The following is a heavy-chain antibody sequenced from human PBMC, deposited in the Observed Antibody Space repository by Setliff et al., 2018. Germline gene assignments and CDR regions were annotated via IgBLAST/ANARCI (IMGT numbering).Heavy chain of an antibody. V-gene: IGHV4-34*01. CDR1: GGSLNENY. J-gene: IGHJ3*01. CDR3: VRDRWKVVVNRGDDAFDL. Sequence: PSETLSLTCAVYGGSLNENYWSWVRQPPGKPLEWIGEINPNGHTNDNPSLNSRVTISVDTSKNQFSLKLTSVTAADTAVYYCVRDRWKVVVNRGDDAFDLWGQGTMVTVSS. D-gene: IGHD2-15*01. CDR2: INPNGHT.